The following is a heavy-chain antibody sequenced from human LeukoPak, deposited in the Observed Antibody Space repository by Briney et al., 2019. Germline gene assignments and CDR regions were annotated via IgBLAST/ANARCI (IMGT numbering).Heavy chain of an antibody. CDR1: GFNFRYFW. D-gene: IGHD6-19*01. V-gene: IGHV3-7*01. CDR2: INHDGRET. Sequence: PGGSLRLSCLGSGFNFRYFWMSWVRQAPGKGLEWVANINHDGRETYYADSVKGRFIISRDNAKDSLYLQMNSLRAEDAAVYYCAKALLSSGTDAFDIWGQGTMVTVSS. J-gene: IGHJ3*02. CDR3: AKALLSSGTDAFDI.